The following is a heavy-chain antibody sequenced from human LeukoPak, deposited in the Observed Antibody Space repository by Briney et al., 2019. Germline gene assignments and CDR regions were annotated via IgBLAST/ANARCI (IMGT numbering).Heavy chain of an antibody. V-gene: IGHV4-59*01. CDR3: ARDRGYSLHWFDP. CDR1: GGSISSYY. D-gene: IGHD6-25*01. J-gene: IGHJ5*02. CDR2: IYYSGST. Sequence: SETLSVNCTVPGGSISSYYWGWIRQPPGKGLEWIGYIYYSGSTNYNPSLKSRVTISVDTSKNQFSLKLSSVTAADTAVYYCARDRGYSLHWFDPWGQGTLVTVSS.